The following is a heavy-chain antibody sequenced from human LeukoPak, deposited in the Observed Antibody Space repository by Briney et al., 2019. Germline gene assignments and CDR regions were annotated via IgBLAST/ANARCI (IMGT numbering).Heavy chain of an antibody. V-gene: IGHV4-59*11. CDR2: IYHSGST. Sequence: SETLSLTCTVSGGSISSQYWSWIRQPPGKGLEWIGYIYHSGSTNYNPSLKSRLTISVDTSKNQFFLKLSSVTAADTAVYYCWGFVFEYTGSFHFDYWGQGILVTVSS. J-gene: IGHJ4*02. CDR3: WGFVFEYTGSFHFDY. D-gene: IGHD6-6*01. CDR1: GGSISSQY.